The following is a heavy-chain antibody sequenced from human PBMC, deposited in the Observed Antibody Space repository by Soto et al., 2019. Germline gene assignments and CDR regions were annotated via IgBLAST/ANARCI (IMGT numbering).Heavy chain of an antibody. CDR1: GGSISSGPYS. J-gene: IGHJ6*02. Sequence: QVQLQESGPGLVKPSETLSLTCTVSGGSISSGPYSWGWIRQPPGAGLEWIGTFHYSENTYYNPSLESRVTIYVDTSKNQFSLNVTSVTVADTAMYYCARLGGFCSSTSCYGFYGMDVWGQGTTVIVSS. CDR2: FHYSENT. D-gene: IGHD2-2*01. V-gene: IGHV4-39*01. CDR3: ARLGGFCSSTSCYGFYGMDV.